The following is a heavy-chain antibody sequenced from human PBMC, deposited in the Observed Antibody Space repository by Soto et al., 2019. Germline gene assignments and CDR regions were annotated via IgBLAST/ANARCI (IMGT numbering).Heavy chain of an antibody. D-gene: IGHD5-12*01. V-gene: IGHV3-30*18. CDR1: GFTFSSYG. CDR3: AKDGPMATMDPLGYYYGMDV. Sequence: QVQLVESGGGVVQPGRSLRLSCAASGFTFSSYGMHWVRQAPGKGLEWVAVISYDGSNKYYADSVKGRFTISRDNSKNTLYLQMNSLRAEETAVYYCAKDGPMATMDPLGYYYGMDVWGQGTTVTVSS. J-gene: IGHJ6*02. CDR2: ISYDGSNK.